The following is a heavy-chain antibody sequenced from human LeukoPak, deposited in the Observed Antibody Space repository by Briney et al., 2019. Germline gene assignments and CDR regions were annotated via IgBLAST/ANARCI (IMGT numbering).Heavy chain of an antibody. CDR2: IIPIFGTA. J-gene: IGHJ5*02. CDR3: ARKVPNDSSGYYYRGQFDP. CDR1: GGTFSSYA. D-gene: IGHD3-22*01. Sequence: SVKVSCTASGGTFSSYAISWVRQAPGQGLEWMGGIIPIFGTANYAQKFQGRVTITADKSTSTAYMELSSLRSEDTAVYYCARKVPNDSSGYYYRGQFDPWGQGTLVTVSS. V-gene: IGHV1-69*06.